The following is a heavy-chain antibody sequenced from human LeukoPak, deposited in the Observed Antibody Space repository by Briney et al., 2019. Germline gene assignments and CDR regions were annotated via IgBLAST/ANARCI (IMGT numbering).Heavy chain of an antibody. J-gene: IGHJ4*02. CDR1: GFTFSSYE. V-gene: IGHV3-48*03. Sequence: GGSLRLSCAASGFTFSSYEMNWVRQAPGKGLEWVSYISSSGSTIYYADSVKGRFTISRDNAKNSLYLQMNSLRAEDTAVYYCARDHYSNHYFDYWGQGTLVTVFS. CDR2: ISSSGSTI. CDR3: ARDHYSNHYFDY. D-gene: IGHD4-11*01.